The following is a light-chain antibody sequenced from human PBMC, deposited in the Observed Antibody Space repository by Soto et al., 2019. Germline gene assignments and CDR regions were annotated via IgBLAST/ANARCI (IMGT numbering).Light chain of an antibody. Sequence: DIQMTQSPSTLSASVGDRVTITCRASQSFTTWLAWYQQKPGKAPKLLIYKATNLQSGVPSRFSGSGSGTEFSLTISSLQPDDFATYYCQRYSDYQYIFGQGTKLEIK. V-gene: IGKV1-5*03. J-gene: IGKJ2*01. CDR3: QRYSDYQYI. CDR2: KAT. CDR1: QSFTTW.